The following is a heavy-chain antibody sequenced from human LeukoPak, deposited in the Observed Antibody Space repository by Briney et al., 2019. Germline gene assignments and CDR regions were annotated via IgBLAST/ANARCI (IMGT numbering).Heavy chain of an antibody. J-gene: IGHJ4*02. V-gene: IGHV3-21*06. CDR1: GFTFGSHA. D-gene: IGHD3-3*01. Sequence: PGASLRLSCVASGFTFGSHAMNWVRQAPGKGLEWVSSISRNSLYMYYADSLKGRFTISRDNAKNSLYLQMDSLRAEDTAVYYCARDKVGHDFWSGYSDFWGQGTLVTVSS. CDR2: ISRNSLYM. CDR3: ARDKVGHDFWSGYSDF.